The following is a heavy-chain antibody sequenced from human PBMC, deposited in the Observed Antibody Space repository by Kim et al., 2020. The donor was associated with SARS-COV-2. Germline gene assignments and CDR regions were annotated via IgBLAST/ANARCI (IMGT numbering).Heavy chain of an antibody. D-gene: IGHD6-13*01. CDR2: ISAYNGNT. Sequence: ASVKVSCKASGYTFTSYGISWVRQAPGQGLEWMGWISAYNGNTNYAQKLQGRVTMTTDTSTSTAYMELRSLRSDDTAVYYCATYGRKTIAAAGTNYYYYYMDVWGKGTTVTVSS. V-gene: IGHV1-18*01. CDR1: GYTFTSYG. J-gene: IGHJ6*03. CDR3: ATYGRKTIAAAGTNYYYYYMDV.